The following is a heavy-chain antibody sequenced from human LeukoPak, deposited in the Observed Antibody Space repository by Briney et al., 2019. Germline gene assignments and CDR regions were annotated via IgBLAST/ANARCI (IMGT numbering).Heavy chain of an antibody. Sequence: GASVKVSCKASGYTFTGYYMHWVRQAPGQGLEWMGWINPNSGGTNYAQKFQGRVTMTRDTSISTAYMELSRLRSDDTAVYYCARGSSRYSSGWSYWGQGTLVTVSS. D-gene: IGHD6-19*01. CDR1: GYTFTGYY. V-gene: IGHV1-2*02. CDR3: ARGSSRYSSGWSY. J-gene: IGHJ4*02. CDR2: INPNSGGT.